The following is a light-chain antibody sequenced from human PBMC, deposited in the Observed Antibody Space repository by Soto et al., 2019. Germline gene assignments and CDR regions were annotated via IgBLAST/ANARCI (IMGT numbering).Light chain of an antibody. CDR1: SSDVGGYNY. CDR3: SSDKSSSPHVV. Sequence: QSALTQPASVSGSPGQSITISCTGTSSDVGGYNYVSWYQQHPGKAPKLMIYDVSNRPSGVSNRFSGSKSGNTASLTISGLQAEDEADYYCSSDKSSSPHVVFGGGPKLTVL. CDR2: DVS. V-gene: IGLV2-14*01. J-gene: IGLJ2*01.